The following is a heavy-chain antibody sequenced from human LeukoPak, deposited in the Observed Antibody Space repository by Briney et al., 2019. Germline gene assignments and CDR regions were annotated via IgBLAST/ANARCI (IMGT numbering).Heavy chain of an antibody. CDR3: ARITISRGDYYFDY. V-gene: IGHV3-30*03. J-gene: IGHJ4*02. Sequence: GGSLRLSCAASGFTFSSYGMHWVRQAPGKGLEWVAVISYDGSNKYYADSVKGRFTISRDNSKNTLYLQMNSLRAEDTAVYYCARITISRGDYYFDYWGQGTLVTVPS. CDR2: ISYDGSNK. D-gene: IGHD3-9*01. CDR1: GFTFSSYG.